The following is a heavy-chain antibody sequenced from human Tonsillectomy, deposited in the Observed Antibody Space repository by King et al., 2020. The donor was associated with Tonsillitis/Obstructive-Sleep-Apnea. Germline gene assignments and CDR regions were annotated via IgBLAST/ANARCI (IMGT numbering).Heavy chain of an antibody. V-gene: IGHV3-30*03. CDR3: ATKSNAMAGY. Sequence: VQLVESGGGVVQPGRSLRLSCAASGFTFSHYGMHWVRQAPGKGLERVAVISYDGGNKHYADSVKGRFTISRDNSKNTLYLQMNSLRAEDTAVYYCATKSNAMAGYWGQGTLVTVSS. CDR1: GFTFSHYG. J-gene: IGHJ4*02. D-gene: IGHD2-2*01. CDR2: ISYDGGNK.